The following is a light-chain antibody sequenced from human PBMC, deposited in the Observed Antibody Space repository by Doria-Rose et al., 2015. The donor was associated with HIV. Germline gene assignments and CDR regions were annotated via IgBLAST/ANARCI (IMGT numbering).Light chain of an antibody. J-gene: IGKJ3*01. CDR3: QQSYSIPLA. Sequence: DIPLTQSPSSLSASVGDRVTITCRASQSIANYLNWYNQKPGKAPNLLIYAASSLQGGVPSRFNGSGSGTDFTLTISNLQPEDFATYYCQQSYSIPLACGPGTKVDI. CDR2: AAS. V-gene: IGKV1-39*01. CDR1: QSIANY.